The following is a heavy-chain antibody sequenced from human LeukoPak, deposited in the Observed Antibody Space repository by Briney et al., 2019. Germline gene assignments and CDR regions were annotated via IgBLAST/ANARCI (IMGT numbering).Heavy chain of an antibody. J-gene: IGHJ3*02. V-gene: IGHV3-30*03. Sequence: GRSLRLSCAASGFTFSRYVIQWVRQAPGKGLEWVAVISYDGSNKNYADSVKGRFTVSRDNSKHTLYLQMNSLRAEDTAVYYCARDTDFSISNGFGTFEIWGQGTMVTVSS. CDR2: ISYDGSNK. D-gene: IGHD5-18*01. CDR1: GFTFSRYV. CDR3: ARDTDFSISNGFGTFEI.